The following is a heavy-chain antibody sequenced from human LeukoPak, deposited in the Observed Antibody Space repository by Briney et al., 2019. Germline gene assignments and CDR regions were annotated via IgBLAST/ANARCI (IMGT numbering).Heavy chain of an antibody. CDR2: IYYSGTT. J-gene: IGHJ4*02. V-gene: IGHV4-59*12. CDR3: ARYSSGYYIEY. Sequence: SETLSLTCTVSGGSISSYYWSWIRQPPGKGLEWIGYIYYSGTTNYNPSLKSRVTISVDTSKNQFSLKLSSVTAADTAVYYCARYSSGYYIEYWGQGTLVTVSS. D-gene: IGHD3-22*01. CDR1: GGSISSYY.